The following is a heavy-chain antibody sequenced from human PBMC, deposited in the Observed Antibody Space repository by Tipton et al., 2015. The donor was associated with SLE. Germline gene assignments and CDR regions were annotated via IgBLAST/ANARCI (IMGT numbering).Heavy chain of an antibody. J-gene: IGHJ4*02. CDR2: INHSGST. Sequence: TLSLTCAVYGGSFSGYYWSWIRQPPGKGLEWIGEINHSGSTNYNPSLKSRVTISVDTPKNQFSLKLSSVTAADTAVYYCARGLDYYDSSGSYYFDYWGQGTLVTVSS. CDR1: GGSFSGYY. D-gene: IGHD3-22*01. CDR3: ARGLDYYDSSGSYYFDY. V-gene: IGHV4-34*01.